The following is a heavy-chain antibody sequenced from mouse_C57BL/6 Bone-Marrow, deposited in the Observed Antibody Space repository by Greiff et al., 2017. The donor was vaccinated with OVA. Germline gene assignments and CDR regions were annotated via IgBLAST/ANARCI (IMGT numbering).Heavy chain of an antibody. D-gene: IGHD2-5*01. CDR1: GFTFSDYG. V-gene: IGHV5-17*01. CDR2: ISSGSSTI. CDR3: SRMGLPYSNYGWFAY. J-gene: IGHJ3*01. Sequence: EVQLQESGGGLVKPGGSLKLSCAASGFTFSDYGMHWVRQAPEKGLEWVAYISSGSSTIYYADTVKGRFTISRDNAKNTLFLQMTSLRSEDTAMYYCSRMGLPYSNYGWFAYWGQGTLVTVSA.